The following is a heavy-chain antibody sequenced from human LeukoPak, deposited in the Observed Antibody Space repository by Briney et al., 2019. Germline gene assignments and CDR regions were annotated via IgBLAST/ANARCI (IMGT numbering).Heavy chain of an antibody. CDR1: GYTFTSYG. CDR3: ARLHYDYVWGSHPLERYFDY. J-gene: IGHJ4*02. V-gene: IGHV1-18*01. D-gene: IGHD3-16*01. Sequence: GASVKVSCKASGYTFTSYGISWVRQAPGQGLEWMGWISAYNGNTNYAQKLQGRVTMTTDTSTSTAYMELSRLRSDDTAVYYCARLHYDYVWGSHPLERYFDYWGQGTLVTVSS. CDR2: ISAYNGNT.